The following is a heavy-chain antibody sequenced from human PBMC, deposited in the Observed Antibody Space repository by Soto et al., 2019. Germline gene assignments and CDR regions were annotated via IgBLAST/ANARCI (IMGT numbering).Heavy chain of an antibody. Sequence: EASVKVSCKASGYTFTSYYMHWVRQAPGQGLEWMGIINPSGGSTGYAQKFQGRVTITRDTSASTAYMELSSLRSEDTAVYYCARGRDSSSSGVSYYYYGMDVWGQGTTVTVSS. V-gene: IGHV1-46*01. CDR3: ARGRDSSSSGVSYYYYGMDV. D-gene: IGHD6-6*01. CDR1: GYTFTSYY. J-gene: IGHJ6*02. CDR2: INPSGGST.